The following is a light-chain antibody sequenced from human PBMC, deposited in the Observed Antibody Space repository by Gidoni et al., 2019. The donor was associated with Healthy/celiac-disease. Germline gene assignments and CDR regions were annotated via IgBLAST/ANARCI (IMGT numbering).Light chain of an antibody. CDR2: NAS. CDR3: QQYNSYLT. CDR1: QSISSW. J-gene: IGKJ4*01. V-gene: IGKV1-5*03. Sequence: DIQMTQSPVHPVCICRRQFTITCRASQSISSWLAWYQQKPGKAPKLLIYNASSLESGVTSRFSVSGSGTEFTLTISSLQPDDFATYYCQQYNSYLTFGGGTKVEIK.